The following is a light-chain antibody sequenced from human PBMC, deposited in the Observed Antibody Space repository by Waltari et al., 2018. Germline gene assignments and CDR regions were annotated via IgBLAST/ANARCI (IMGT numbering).Light chain of an antibody. CDR1: ISDVCGYRF. V-gene: IGLV2-14*03. J-gene: IGLJ2*01. CDR3: SSYTSNSVL. CDR2: DFT. Sequence: QSALTQPASVSGSPGQSITISCTVSISDVCGYRFVSWYQQHPDQATKLMIYDFTKRTSGVSSRFSGSKSGNTASLTISGLQAEDEADYYCSSYTSNSVLFGGGTKLTVL.